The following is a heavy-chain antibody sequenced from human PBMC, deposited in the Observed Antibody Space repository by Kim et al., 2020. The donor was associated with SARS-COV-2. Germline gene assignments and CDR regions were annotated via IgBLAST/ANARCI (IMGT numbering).Heavy chain of an antibody. V-gene: IGHV1-46*01. D-gene: IGHD2-15*01. CDR3: ARDRDSENWFDP. J-gene: IGHJ5*02. Sequence: SDAQKFQGVVTLTRDTSTSTVYMELSSLRSEDTAVYYCARDRDSENWFDPWGQGTLVTVSS.